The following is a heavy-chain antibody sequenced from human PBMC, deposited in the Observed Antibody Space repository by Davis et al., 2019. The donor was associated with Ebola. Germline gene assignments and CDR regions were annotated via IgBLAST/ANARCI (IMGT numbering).Heavy chain of an antibody. CDR1: GGSISSGGYY. J-gene: IGHJ6*02. Sequence: SETLSLTCTVSGGSISSGGYYWTWIRQPPGKGLEWIGEINHSGSTNYNPSLKSRVTISVDTSKNQFSLKLSSVTAADTAVYYCARGTYRMDVWGQGTTVTVSS. V-gene: IGHV4-61*08. CDR3: ARGTYRMDV. CDR2: INHSGST.